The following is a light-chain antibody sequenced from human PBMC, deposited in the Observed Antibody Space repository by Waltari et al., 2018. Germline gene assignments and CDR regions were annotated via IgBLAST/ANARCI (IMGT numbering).Light chain of an antibody. CDR2: EVS. V-gene: IGLV2-8*01. CDR3: SSYAGSDNFVV. J-gene: IGLJ2*01. CDR1: SSDVGGYNY. Sequence: QSALTQPPSASGSPGQSVTISCTGTSSDVGGYNYVPWYQQHPDKAPKLMIYEVSNRPSGVPDRFSGSKSDNTASLTVSGLQAEDEADYYCSSYAGSDNFVVFGGGTKLTVL.